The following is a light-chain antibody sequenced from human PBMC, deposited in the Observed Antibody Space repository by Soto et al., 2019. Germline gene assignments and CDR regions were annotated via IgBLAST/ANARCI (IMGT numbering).Light chain of an antibody. CDR1: SSDVGNYDY. CDR2: AVS. V-gene: IGLV2-14*03. Sequence: QSALTQPASVSGSPGQSITISFTGTSSDVGNYDYVSWYQQYPGKAPKLMIYAVSRRPSGVSNRFSGSKSGNTASLTISGLQAEDEADYYCTSYTPSSTYVFGTGTKVTVL. J-gene: IGLJ1*01. CDR3: TSYTPSSTYV.